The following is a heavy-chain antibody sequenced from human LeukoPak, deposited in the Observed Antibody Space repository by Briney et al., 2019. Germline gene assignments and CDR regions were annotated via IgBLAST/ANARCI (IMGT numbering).Heavy chain of an antibody. CDR1: TFTFSSYS. V-gene: IGHV3-48*02. CDR2: SEYSGTTS. CDR3: ARILGFTLDY. Sequence: GGSLRLSCATSTFTFSSYSMNWVRQAPGKGLACVSYSEYSGTTSYYADSVKGRFTVSRDNAKNSLYLQMSSLRDEDTAVYYCARILGFTLDYWGQGTLVTV. J-gene: IGHJ4*02.